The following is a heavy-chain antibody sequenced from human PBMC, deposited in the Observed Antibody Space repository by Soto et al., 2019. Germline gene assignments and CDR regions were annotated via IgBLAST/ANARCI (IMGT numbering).Heavy chain of an antibody. CDR2: INHSGST. CDR1: GGSISSSNW. CDR3: ARGQGGYSYPNWFDP. J-gene: IGHJ5*02. D-gene: IGHD5-18*01. Sequence: SETLSLTCAVSGGSISSSNWWSWVRQPPGKGLEWIGEINHSGSTNYNPSLKSRVTISVDTSKNQFSLKLSSVTAADTAVYYCARGQGGYSYPNWFDPWGQGTLVTVSS. V-gene: IGHV4-4*02.